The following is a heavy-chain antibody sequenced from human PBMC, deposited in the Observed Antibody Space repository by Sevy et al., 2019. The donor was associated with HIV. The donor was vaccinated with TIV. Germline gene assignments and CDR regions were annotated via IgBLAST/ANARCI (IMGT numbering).Heavy chain of an antibody. V-gene: IGHV4-59*01. J-gene: IGHJ3*02. CDR3: ARIKTGPSDPFDI. CDR1: GGSINNYY. CDR2: IYYSGST. Sequence: LSLTCTVSGGSINNYYWSWIRQPPGKGLEWIGFIYYSGSTNYNPSLKSRLTMSIDTSKNHFSLNLSSVTAADTAVYYCARIKTGPSDPFDIWGQGTMVTVSS.